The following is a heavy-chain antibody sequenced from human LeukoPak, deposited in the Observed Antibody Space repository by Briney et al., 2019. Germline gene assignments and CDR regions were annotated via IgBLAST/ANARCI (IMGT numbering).Heavy chain of an antibody. CDR3: SRGAVAGLFDY. CDR2: IYSGGNT. D-gene: IGHD6-19*01. V-gene: IGHV4-31*03. J-gene: IGHJ4*02. CDR1: GDSIRSGGYY. Sequence: SETQSLTCTVSGDSIRSGGYYWNWIRQAPGKGLEWLGYIYSGGNTYYNPSLKSRGGISLDKSKSQFSLRLSSVTAADTAMYFCSRGAVAGLFDYWGQGILVTVSS.